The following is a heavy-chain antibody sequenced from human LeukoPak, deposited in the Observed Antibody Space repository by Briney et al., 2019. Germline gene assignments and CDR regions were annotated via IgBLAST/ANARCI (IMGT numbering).Heavy chain of an antibody. V-gene: IGHV3-53*01. D-gene: IGHD3-22*01. CDR3: ARSHYYEGNHGY. CDR1: GFTVSSNY. Sequence: GGSLRLSCAASGFTVSSNYMSWVRQAPGKGLEWVSVIYSGGSTYYADSVKGRFTISRDNSKNTLYLQMNSLRAEDTAVYYCARSHYYEGNHGYWGQGTLVTVSS. J-gene: IGHJ4*02. CDR2: IYSGGST.